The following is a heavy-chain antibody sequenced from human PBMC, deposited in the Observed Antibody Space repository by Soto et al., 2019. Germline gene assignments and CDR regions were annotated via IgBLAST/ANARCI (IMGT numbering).Heavy chain of an antibody. D-gene: IGHD3-10*01. J-gene: IGHJ4*02. CDR1: DFDFSSYG. V-gene: IGHV3-30*03. CDR3: ARDSGWPILNFDN. Sequence: LRLSCAASDFDFSSYGIHWVRQAPGKGLEWVAASSYDGRETFYADSAKGRFTVSKEMSMNTAFLQMNALRHEDTAVYFCARDSGWPILNFDNWGQGTPVTVSS. CDR2: SSYDGRET.